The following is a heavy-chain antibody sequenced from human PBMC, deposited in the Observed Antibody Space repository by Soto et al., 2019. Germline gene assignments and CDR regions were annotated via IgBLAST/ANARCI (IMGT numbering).Heavy chain of an antibody. V-gene: IGHV5-51*01. CDR1: GYSFTSYW. CDR3: AIFFSGNDYYYYNYMDV. CDR2: IYPGDSDT. D-gene: IGHD1-1*01. Sequence: PGESLKISCKGSGYSFTSYWIGWVRQMPGRGLEWMGIIYPGDSDTRYSPSFQGQVTISADKSISTAYLQWSSLKASDTAMYYCAIFFSGNDYYYYNYMDVWGKGTTVTVSS. J-gene: IGHJ6*03.